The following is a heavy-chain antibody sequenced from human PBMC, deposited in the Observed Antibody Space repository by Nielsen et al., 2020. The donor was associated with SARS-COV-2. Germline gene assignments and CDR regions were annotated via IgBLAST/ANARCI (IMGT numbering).Heavy chain of an antibody. CDR1: GYTFTSYY. Sequence: ASVKVSCKASGYTFTSYYMHWVRQAPGQGLEWMGIINPSGGSTSYAQKFQGKVTMTRDTSTSTVYMELSSLRSEDTAVYYCARDGGRYYGMDVWGQGTTVTVSS. J-gene: IGHJ6*02. CDR2: INPSGGST. V-gene: IGHV1-46*01. CDR3: ARDGGRYYGMDV.